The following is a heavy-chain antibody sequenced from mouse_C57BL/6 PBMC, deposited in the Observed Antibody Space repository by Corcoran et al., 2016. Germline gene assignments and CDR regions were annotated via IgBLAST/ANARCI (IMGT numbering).Heavy chain of an antibody. CDR2: ISYDGSN. V-gene: IGHV3-6*01. CDR3: ARACGCSFDWYFDV. D-gene: IGHD1-1*01. Sequence: DVQLQDSGPGLVKPSQSLSLTCSVTGYSITSGYYWNWIRQFPGNKLEWMGYISYDGSNNYNPSLKNRISITRDTSKNQFFLKLNSVTTEDTATYYCARACGCSFDWYFDVWGTGTTVTVSS. J-gene: IGHJ1*03. CDR1: GYSITSGYY.